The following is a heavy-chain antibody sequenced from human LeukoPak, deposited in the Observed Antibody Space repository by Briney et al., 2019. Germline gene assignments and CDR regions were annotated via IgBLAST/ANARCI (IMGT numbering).Heavy chain of an antibody. J-gene: IGHJ4*02. CDR1: GFTFSSYW. CDR3: ARGRPHGNDY. D-gene: IGHD4-23*01. Sequence: GGSLRLSCAASGFTFSSYWMNWVRQAPGKGLVWVSRIASDGSSTTYADSVKGRFSTSRDNAKNTLYLQMNSLRVADTAVYYCARGRPHGNDYWGQGTLVTVSS. V-gene: IGHV3-74*01. CDR2: IASDGSST.